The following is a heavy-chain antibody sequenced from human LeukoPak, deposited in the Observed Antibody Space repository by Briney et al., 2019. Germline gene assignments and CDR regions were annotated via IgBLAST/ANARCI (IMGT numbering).Heavy chain of an antibody. D-gene: IGHD3-22*01. V-gene: IGHV4-39*01. J-gene: IGHJ4*02. CDR1: GGSISISSYY. CDR3: ARPDYDSSGYYPD. CDR2: IYYSGST. Sequence: SETLSLTCTVSGGSISISSYYWGWIRQPPGKGLEWIGSIYYSGSTYYNPSLKSRVTISVDTSKNQFSLKLSSVTAADTAVYYCARPDYDSSGYYPDWGQGTLVTVSS.